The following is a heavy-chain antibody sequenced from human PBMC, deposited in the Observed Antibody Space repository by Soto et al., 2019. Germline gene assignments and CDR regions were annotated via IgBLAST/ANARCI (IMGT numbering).Heavy chain of an antibody. D-gene: IGHD5-12*01. CDR3: ARDFDGYNTIDY. Sequence: GGSLRLSCAASGFTFSSYAMHWVRQAPGKGLEWVAVISYDGSNKYYADSVKGRFTISRDNSKNTLYLQMNSLRAEDTAVYYCARDFDGYNTIDYWGKGTLVTVSS. J-gene: IGHJ4*02. CDR1: GFTFSSYA. V-gene: IGHV3-30-3*01. CDR2: ISYDGSNK.